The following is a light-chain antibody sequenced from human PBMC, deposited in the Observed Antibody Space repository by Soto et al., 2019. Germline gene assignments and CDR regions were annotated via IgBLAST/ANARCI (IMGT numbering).Light chain of an antibody. CDR2: KAS. J-gene: IGKJ1*01. V-gene: IGKV1-5*03. CDR3: QPYNSYPWT. Sequence: DIQMTQSPSTLSASVGDIVTITCRASQSMNSWLAWYQQKPGKAPKLLIYKASILESRVPSRFSGSVSGTEFTLTISSLQPDDFATYYCQPYNSYPWTFGQGTKVEIK. CDR1: QSMNSW.